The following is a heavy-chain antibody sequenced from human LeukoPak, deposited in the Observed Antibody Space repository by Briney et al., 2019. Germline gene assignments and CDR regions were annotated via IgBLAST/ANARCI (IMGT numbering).Heavy chain of an antibody. CDR3: GLADYYDSSGYYEHFDY. Sequence: HPGGSLRLSWAASGFTVSSNYMSWVRQAPGKGLEWVSVIYSGGSTYYADSVKGRFTISRDNSKNTLYLQMKSLRAEDTPVDYCGLADYYDSSGYYEHFDYWGQGTLVTVSA. D-gene: IGHD3-22*01. J-gene: IGHJ4*02. CDR2: IYSGGST. V-gene: IGHV3-66*01. CDR1: GFTVSSNY.